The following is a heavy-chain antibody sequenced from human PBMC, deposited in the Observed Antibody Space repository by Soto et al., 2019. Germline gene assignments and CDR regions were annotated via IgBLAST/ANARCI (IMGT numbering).Heavy chain of an antibody. CDR3: ARVPTRYSYGYSLDY. V-gene: IGHV1-69*13. J-gene: IGHJ4*02. CDR1: GGTFSSYA. Sequence: SVKVSCKASGGTFSSYAISWVRQAPGQGLEWMGGIIPIFGTANYAQKFQGRVTITADESTSTAYMELSSLRSADTAVYYCARVPTRYSYGYSLDYWGQGTLVTVSS. CDR2: IIPIFGTA. D-gene: IGHD5-18*01.